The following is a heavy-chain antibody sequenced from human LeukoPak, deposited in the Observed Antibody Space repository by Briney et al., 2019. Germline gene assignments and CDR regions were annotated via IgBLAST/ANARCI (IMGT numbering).Heavy chain of an antibody. D-gene: IGHD2-2*01. CDR3: ARRNVVVPAAINAFDI. V-gene: IGHV4-38-2*01. J-gene: IGHJ3*02. Sequence: PSETLSLTCAVSGYSLSSGYYWGWIRQPPGKGLEWIGSIYHSGSTYYNPAFKSRVTISVDTSKNQFSLKLSSVTAADTAVCYCARRNVVVPAAINAFDIWGQGTMVTVSS. CDR2: IYHSGST. CDR1: GYSLSSGYY.